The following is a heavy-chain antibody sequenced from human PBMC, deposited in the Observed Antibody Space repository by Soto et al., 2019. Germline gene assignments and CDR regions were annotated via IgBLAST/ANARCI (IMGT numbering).Heavy chain of an antibody. CDR1: GGSFSGYY. V-gene: IGHV4-34*01. Sequence: PSETLSLTCAVYGGSFSGYYWSWIRQPPGKGLEWIGEINHSGSTNYNPSLKSRVTISVDTSKNQFSLKLSSVTAADTAVYYCARKLRTMLRGVIPFYYYYYMDVWGKGTTVTVSS. CDR2: INHSGST. CDR3: ARKLRTMLRGVIPFYYYYYMDV. D-gene: IGHD3-10*01. J-gene: IGHJ6*03.